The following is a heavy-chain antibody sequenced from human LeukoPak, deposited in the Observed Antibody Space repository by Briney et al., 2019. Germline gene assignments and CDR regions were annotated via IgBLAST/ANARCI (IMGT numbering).Heavy chain of an antibody. CDR1: GFTFGDYA. CDR3: TRGSGLFDY. J-gene: IGHJ4*02. V-gene: IGHV3-49*04. CDR2: IRSKAYGGTT. D-gene: IGHD3-10*01. Sequence: GGSLRLSCTASGFTFGDYAMSWVRQAPGKGLEWVGFIRSKAYGGTTEYAASVKGRFTISRDDSKSIAYLQMNSLKTEDTAVYYCTRGSGLFDYWGQGTLVTVSS.